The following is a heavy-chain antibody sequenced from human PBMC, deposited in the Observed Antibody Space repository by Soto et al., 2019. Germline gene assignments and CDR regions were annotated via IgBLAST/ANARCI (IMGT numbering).Heavy chain of an antibody. J-gene: IGHJ4*02. CDR3: AKCITALGPIDY. Sequence: SETLSLTCAVSGGSISSSNWWSWVRQPPGKGLEWIGEIYHSGSTNYNPSLKCRVTILVDKSKNQFSLNLSSLTAADTAVYYCAKCITALGPIDYWGQGTLVTVS. D-gene: IGHD6-6*01. V-gene: IGHV4-4*02. CDR2: IYHSGST. CDR1: GGSISSSNW.